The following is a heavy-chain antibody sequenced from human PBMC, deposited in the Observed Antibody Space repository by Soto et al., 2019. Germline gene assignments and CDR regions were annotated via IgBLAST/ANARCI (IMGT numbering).Heavy chain of an antibody. D-gene: IGHD2-8*01. CDR2: IWYDGNTK. J-gene: IGHJ6*02. CDR1: GFTFSKYG. CDR3: AREGGVSTIYGLDV. V-gene: IGHV3-33*01. Sequence: QVVLVESGGGVVQPGRSLRLSCDASGFTFSKYGMHWVRQAPGQGLEWVALIWYDGNTKYYADSVKGRFTISRDNSGNTGSLQMNSLRAGDTAVYFCAREGGVSTIYGLDVWGQGTTVIVSS.